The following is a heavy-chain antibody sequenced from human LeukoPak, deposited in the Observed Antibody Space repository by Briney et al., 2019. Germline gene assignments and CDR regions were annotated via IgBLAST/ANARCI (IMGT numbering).Heavy chain of an antibody. V-gene: IGHV3-66*01. Sequence: GGSLRLSCAASGFTVGSNYMSWVRQAPGKGLEWVSVIHSGGSTYYADSVKGRFTISRDNSKNTLYLQMNSLRAEDTAVYYCARDPRDSSGWYPNFDYWGQGTLVTVSS. CDR3: ARDPRDSSGWYPNFDY. J-gene: IGHJ4*02. CDR1: GFTVGSNY. D-gene: IGHD6-19*01. CDR2: IHSGGST.